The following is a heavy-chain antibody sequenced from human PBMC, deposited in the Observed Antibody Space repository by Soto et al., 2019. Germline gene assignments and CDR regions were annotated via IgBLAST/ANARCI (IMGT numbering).Heavy chain of an antibody. CDR3: ARSDNYVPFEY. V-gene: IGHV4-30-4*01. J-gene: IGHJ4*02. CDR1: GGSISSGDYK. D-gene: IGHD4-4*01. Sequence: QVQLRESGPGLVKPSQTLSLTCTVSGGSISSGDYKWSWIRQPPGKGLEWIGYIYYSGYNYNNPSLKSRVTMSVDTSKNLFSLKLSSVTAADTAVYYCARSDNYVPFEYWGQGTLVTVSS. CDR2: IYYSGYN.